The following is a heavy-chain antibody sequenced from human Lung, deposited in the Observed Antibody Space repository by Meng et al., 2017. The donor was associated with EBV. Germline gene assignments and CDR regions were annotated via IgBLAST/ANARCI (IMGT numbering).Heavy chain of an antibody. CDR3: AKVLLWFGGEIDY. Sequence: QLVQSGAEVKKPGGSLRLSCAASGFTFCSYAMSWVRQAPGKGLEWVSAISGSGGSTYYADSVKGRFTISRDNSKNTLYLQMNSLRAEDTAVYYCAKVLLWFGGEIDYWGQGTLVTVSS. V-gene: IGHV3-23*04. CDR2: ISGSGGST. D-gene: IGHD3-10*01. CDR1: GFTFCSYA. J-gene: IGHJ4*02.